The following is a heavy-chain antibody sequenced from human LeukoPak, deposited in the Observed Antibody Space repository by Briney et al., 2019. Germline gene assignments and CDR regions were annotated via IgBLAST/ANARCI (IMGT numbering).Heavy chain of an antibody. Sequence: GGSLRLSCAASGFTFSSSWMHWVRQPPGKGLVWVSRINSDGSSTTYADSVKGRFTISRDNAKNTLYLHMNSLRAEDTAIYYCARGRISPDYWGQGTLVTVSS. D-gene: IGHD3-3*02. V-gene: IGHV3-74*01. CDR2: INSDGSST. CDR3: ARGRISPDY. CDR1: GFTFSSSW. J-gene: IGHJ4*02.